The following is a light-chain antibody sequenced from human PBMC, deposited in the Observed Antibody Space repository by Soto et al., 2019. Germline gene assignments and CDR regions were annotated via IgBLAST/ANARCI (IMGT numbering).Light chain of an antibody. J-gene: IGKJ1*01. Sequence: EIVLTQSPATLSLSPGERATLSCRASQSVSSSYLAWYQQKPGQAHRLLIYGASNRATGIQDRFSGSGSGTDFTLTIRRLEPEDFAVYYCQRYGNSPWTFGQGTKVDIK. CDR3: QRYGNSPWT. CDR2: GAS. CDR1: QSVSSSY. V-gene: IGKV3-20*01.